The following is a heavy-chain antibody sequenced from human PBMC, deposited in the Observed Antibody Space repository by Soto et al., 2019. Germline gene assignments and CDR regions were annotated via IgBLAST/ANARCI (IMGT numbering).Heavy chain of an antibody. CDR1: GFTFTSSA. CDR3: AAADIAAAGTDYYYGMDV. Sequence: SVKVSCKASGFTFTSSAVQWVRQARGQRLEWIGWIVVGSGNTNYAQKFQERVTITRDMSTSTAYMELSSLRSEDTAVYYCAAADIAAAGTDYYYGMDVWGQGTTVTVS. J-gene: IGHJ6*02. V-gene: IGHV1-58*01. D-gene: IGHD6-13*01. CDR2: IVVGSGNT.